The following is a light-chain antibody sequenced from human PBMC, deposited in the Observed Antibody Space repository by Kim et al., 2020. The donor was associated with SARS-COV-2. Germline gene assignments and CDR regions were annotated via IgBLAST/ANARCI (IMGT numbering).Light chain of an antibody. CDR3: QTWGTGMGV. J-gene: IGLJ3*02. CDR1: SGHSSYA. CDR2: LNSDGSH. V-gene: IGLV4-69*01. Sequence: QLVLTQSPSASASLGASVKLTCTLSSGHSSYAIAWHQQQPEKGPRYLMKLNSDGSHSKGDGIPDRFSGSSSGAERYLTISSLQSEDEADYYCQTWGTGMGVFGGGTQLTAL.